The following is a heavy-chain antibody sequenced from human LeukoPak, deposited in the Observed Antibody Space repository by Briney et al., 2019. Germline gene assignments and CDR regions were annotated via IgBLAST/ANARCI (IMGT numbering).Heavy chain of an antibody. J-gene: IGHJ1*01. D-gene: IGHD3-3*01. CDR2: INPSGGST. V-gene: IGHV1-46*01. CDR3: ARDPLHYDFWSGYEADEYFQH. CDR1: GYTFTSYY. Sequence: ASVKVSCEASGYTFTSYYMHWVRQAPGQGLEWMGIINPSGGSTSYAQKFQGRVTMTRDTSTSTVYMELSSLRSEDTAVYYCARDPLHYDFWSGYEADEYFQHWGQGTLVTVSS.